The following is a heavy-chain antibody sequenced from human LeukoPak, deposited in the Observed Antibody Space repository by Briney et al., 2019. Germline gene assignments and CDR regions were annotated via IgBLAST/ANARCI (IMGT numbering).Heavy chain of an antibody. Sequence: SETLSLTCTVSGGSISSSSYYWGWIRQPPGKGLEWIGEINHSGSTNYNPSLKSRVTISVDTSKNQFSLKLSSVTAADTAVYYCARRLRVVAATPGRWFDPWGQGTLVTVSS. CDR1: GGSISSSSYY. CDR2: INHSGST. CDR3: ARRLRVVAATPGRWFDP. D-gene: IGHD2-15*01. V-gene: IGHV4-39*07. J-gene: IGHJ5*02.